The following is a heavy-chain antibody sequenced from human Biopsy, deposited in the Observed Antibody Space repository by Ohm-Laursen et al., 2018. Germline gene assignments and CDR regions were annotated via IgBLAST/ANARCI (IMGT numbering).Heavy chain of an antibody. V-gene: IGHV4-59*01. CDR3: ARATNSTGWPYYYFYGMDV. Sequence: VTLSLTWTVSGGSISSDYWSWIRQTPGKGLEWIGYIYYSGSTNYNPSLKSRVTISVDTSKNQFSLRLNSVTAADTAVYYYARATNSTGWPYYYFYGMDVWGQGTTVTVSS. J-gene: IGHJ6*02. CDR1: GGSISSDY. CDR2: IYYSGST. D-gene: IGHD2/OR15-2a*01.